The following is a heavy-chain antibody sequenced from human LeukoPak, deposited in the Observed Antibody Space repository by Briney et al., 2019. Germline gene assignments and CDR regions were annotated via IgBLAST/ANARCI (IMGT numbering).Heavy chain of an antibody. J-gene: IGHJ4*02. CDR1: GGSFSGYY. CDR2: FEPSGTT. CDR3: AKEGAAAGPDFDL. D-gene: IGHD6-13*01. V-gene: IGHV4-34*10. Sequence: SETLSLTCAVYGGSFSGYYRSWIRQPPGKGLEWIGRFEPSGTTKYNPSLKSRITMSVDTSKNQFSLELNSVTAADTAVYYCAKEGAAAGPDFDLWGQGTLVIVSS.